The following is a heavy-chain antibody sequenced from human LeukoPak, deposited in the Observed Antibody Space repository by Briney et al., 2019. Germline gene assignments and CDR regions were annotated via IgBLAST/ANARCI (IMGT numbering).Heavy chain of an antibody. D-gene: IGHD3-22*01. J-gene: IGHJ4*02. CDR3: ALVESDDSSRYYRQKVYFDK. CDR1: GYTFTNYG. CDR2: INPDSGVT. Sequence: ASVKVSCKTSGYTFTNYGISWVRQAPGQGLEWMGCINPDSGVTNYAQKFQGRVILTRDTSISTAYMELIRLRSDDTAIYYCALVESDDSSRYYRQKVYFDKWGQGTLVTVSS. V-gene: IGHV1-2*02.